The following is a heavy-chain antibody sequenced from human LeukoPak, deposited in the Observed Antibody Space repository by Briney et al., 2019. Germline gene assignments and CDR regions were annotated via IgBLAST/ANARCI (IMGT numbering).Heavy chain of an antibody. CDR3: ARVHDYGDYRIDY. Sequence: PSETLSLTCTVSGGSISSSSYYWGWIRQPPGKGLEWIGSIYHSGSTYYNPSLKSRVTISVDTPKNQFSLKLSSVTAADTAVYYCARVHDYGDYRIDYWGQGTLVTVSS. J-gene: IGHJ4*02. CDR1: GGSISSSSYY. D-gene: IGHD4-17*01. CDR2: IYHSGST. V-gene: IGHV4-39*07.